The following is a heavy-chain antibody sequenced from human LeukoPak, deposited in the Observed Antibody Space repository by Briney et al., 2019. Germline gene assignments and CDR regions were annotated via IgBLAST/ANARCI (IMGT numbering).Heavy chain of an antibody. CDR3: AKDISPPQSNTNFDVFDI. V-gene: IGHV3-53*01. J-gene: IGHJ3*02. Sequence: GGSLTLSCAASGLTVSSNCMSWVRQAPGKGLEWVSLIYSGGSTYYTDSVKGRFTISRDNSKNTLYLQMNSLRAEDTAVYYCAKDISPPQSNTNFDVFDIWGQGTMVTVSS. CDR2: IYSGGST. CDR1: GLTVSSNC.